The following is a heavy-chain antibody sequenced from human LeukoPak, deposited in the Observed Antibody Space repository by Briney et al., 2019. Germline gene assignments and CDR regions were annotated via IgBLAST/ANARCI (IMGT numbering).Heavy chain of an antibody. CDR3: ARTIPYGSGRQHPGKYYFDY. CDR2: IYSGGNT. D-gene: IGHD3-10*01. CDR1: GFTVSSNY. Sequence: GGSLRLSCAASGFTVSSNYMSWVRQAPGKGLESVSVIYSGGNTYYADSVKGRFTISRDNSKNTVYLQLDSLRAEDTAVYYCARTIPYGSGRQHPGKYYFDYWGQGTLVTVSS. J-gene: IGHJ4*02. V-gene: IGHV3-53*01.